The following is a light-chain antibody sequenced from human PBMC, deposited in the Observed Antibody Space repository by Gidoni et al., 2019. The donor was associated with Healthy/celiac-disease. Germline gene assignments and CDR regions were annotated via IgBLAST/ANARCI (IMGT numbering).Light chain of an antibody. V-gene: IGKV1-27*01. Sequence: DIQMTESPSDLSASVGDRVTITCRASQGISHYLAWYQQKPGKVPKLLIYAASTLQSGVPSRFSGSGSGTDFTLTISSLQPEDVATYYCQNYNSAPLTFXGXTKVEIK. CDR3: QNYNSAPLT. CDR1: QGISHY. J-gene: IGKJ4*01. CDR2: AAS.